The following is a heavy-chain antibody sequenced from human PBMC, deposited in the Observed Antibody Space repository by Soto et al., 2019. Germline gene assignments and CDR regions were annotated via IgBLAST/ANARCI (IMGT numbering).Heavy chain of an antibody. D-gene: IGHD2-2*01. CDR1: GGSISSSSYY. CDR3: ARHFGDIVVVPAAMGYFDY. J-gene: IGHJ4*02. CDR2: IYYSGST. V-gene: IGHV4-39*01. Sequence: QLQLQESGPGLVKPSETLSLTCTVSGGSISSSSYYWGWIRQPPGKGLEWIGSIYYSGSTYYNPSLKSRVTISVDTSKNQFSLKLSSVTAADTAVYYCARHFGDIVVVPAAMGYFDYWGQGTLVTVSS.